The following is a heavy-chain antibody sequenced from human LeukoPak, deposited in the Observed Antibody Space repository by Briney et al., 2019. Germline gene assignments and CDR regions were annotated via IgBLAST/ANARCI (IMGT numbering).Heavy chain of an antibody. V-gene: IGHV3-53*01. D-gene: IGHD3-10*01. CDR2: IRSDGTT. CDR3: ARDVRSSGS. Sequence: GGSLRLSCAASGFTVSSSYMSWVRQAPGKGLEWASVIRSDGTTAYADSVKGRFTISRDNAKNTLYLQMNSLRAEDTAVYYCARDVRSSGSWGQGTLVTVSS. J-gene: IGHJ4*02. CDR1: GFTVSSSY.